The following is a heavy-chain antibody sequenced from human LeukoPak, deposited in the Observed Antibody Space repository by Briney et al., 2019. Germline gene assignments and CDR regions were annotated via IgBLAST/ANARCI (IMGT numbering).Heavy chain of an antibody. V-gene: IGHV3-7*01. D-gene: IGHD3-3*01. J-gene: IGHJ4*02. CDR1: GFTFSSYW. CDR3: ARDRNTIFGVRAVDY. Sequence: GGSLRLSCAASGFTFSSYWMSWVRQAPGKGLEWVANIKQDGSEKYYVDSVKCRFTISRDNAKNSLYLQMNSLRAEDTAVYYCARDRNTIFGVRAVDYWGQGTLVTVSS. CDR2: IKQDGSEK.